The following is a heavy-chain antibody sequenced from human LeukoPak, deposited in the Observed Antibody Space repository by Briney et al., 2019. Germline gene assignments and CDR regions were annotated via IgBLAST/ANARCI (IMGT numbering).Heavy chain of an antibody. CDR3: VVVSYCAVDCYDY. CDR2: ISGSGGRT. J-gene: IGHJ4*02. Sequence: GGPLSLSCAASGFTFSSYAMSWLRQAPGKGLELVPAISGSGGRTYYADSVRGRFTISRDNSKNTVYVQMNSLRAEDTAVYFCVVVSYCAVDCYDYWGQGTLVTVSS. CDR1: GFTFSSYA. V-gene: IGHV3-23*01. D-gene: IGHD2-21*01.